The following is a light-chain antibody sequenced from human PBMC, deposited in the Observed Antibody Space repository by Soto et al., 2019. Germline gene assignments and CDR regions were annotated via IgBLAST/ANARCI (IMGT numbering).Light chain of an antibody. J-gene: IGKJ1*01. V-gene: IGKV1-5*03. CDR2: KAS. CDR3: QQYNDWPPWT. CDR1: QTISSW. Sequence: DIQMXXXPXXXSXXXXXXVTXTCLASQTISSWLAWYQQKPGKAPKLLIYKASTLKSGVPSRFSGSGSGTEFTLTISSLQSEDFAIYYCQQYNDWPPWTFGQGTKVDI.